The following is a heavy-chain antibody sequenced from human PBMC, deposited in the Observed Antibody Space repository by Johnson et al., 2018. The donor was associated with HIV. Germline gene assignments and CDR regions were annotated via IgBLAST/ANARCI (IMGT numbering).Heavy chain of an antibody. CDR1: GFIFSSYA. Sequence: EVQLVESGGGVVQPGRSLRLSCAASGFIFSSYAMSWVRQAPGKGLEWVSAISGSGGSTYYADSVKGRFTISRDNSKNTLYLQMNSLRAEDTAVYYCAKDCVGVWWSRAFDIWGQGTMVTVSS. CDR3: AKDCVGVWWSRAFDI. CDR2: ISGSGGST. J-gene: IGHJ3*02. V-gene: IGHV3-23*04. D-gene: IGHD2-21*01.